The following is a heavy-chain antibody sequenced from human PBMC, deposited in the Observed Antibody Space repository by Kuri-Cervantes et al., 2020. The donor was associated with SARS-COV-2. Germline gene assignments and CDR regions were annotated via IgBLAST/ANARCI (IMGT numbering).Heavy chain of an antibody. D-gene: IGHD1-20*01. CDR3: AHITGTNGFGMDV. J-gene: IGHJ6*02. V-gene: IGHV1-69*06. CDR2: IIPVSDTT. CDR1: GGTFSSHA. Sequence: SVKVSCKASGGTFSSHAITWVRHAPGQGLEWMGVIIPVSDTTNYAQTLQGRITISADKSTTTSYMELSSLTSIDTAVYYCAHITGTNGFGMDVWGHGTTVTVSS.